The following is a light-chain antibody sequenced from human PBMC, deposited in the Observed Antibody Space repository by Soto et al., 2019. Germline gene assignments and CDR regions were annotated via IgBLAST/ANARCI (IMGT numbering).Light chain of an antibody. Sequence: QSALTQPASVSGSPGQSITISCTGTSSDVADYNYVSWYQQHPGKPPKLVIYEVSGRPSGVSNRFSGSKSGNTASLTISGLQAEDEADDYCSSYTTSTTLVVFSGGTKLTVL. CDR3: SSYTTSTTLVV. CDR2: EVS. V-gene: IGLV2-14*01. CDR1: SSDVADYNY. J-gene: IGLJ2*01.